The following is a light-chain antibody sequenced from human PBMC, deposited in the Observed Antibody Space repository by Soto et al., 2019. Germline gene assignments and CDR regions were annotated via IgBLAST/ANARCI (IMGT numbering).Light chain of an antibody. J-gene: IGLJ1*01. CDR1: STDIGYHTY. CDR3: SSYSISETPEV. Sequence: QSALTQPASVSGSPGQSITISCTGTSTDIGYHTYVSWYQQYTGKAPELLIFEVSSRPSGISDCFSGSKSGNTASLTISGLQAEDEADYYCSSYSISETPEVFGGGTKVTVL. V-gene: IGLV2-14*01. CDR2: EVS.